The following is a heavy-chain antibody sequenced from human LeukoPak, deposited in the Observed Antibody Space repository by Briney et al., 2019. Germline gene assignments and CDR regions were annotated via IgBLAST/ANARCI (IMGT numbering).Heavy chain of an antibody. J-gene: IGHJ4*02. Sequence: GGSLRLSCAASGFTFSNAWMSWVRQAPGKGLDWVGRIRSKTYGGTGEYAASVKGRFTISRDDSKSIAHLQMNSLKTEDTAVYYCTRSESGTYKGGFDFWGQGTLVTVSS. V-gene: IGHV3-15*01. CDR2: IRSKTYGGTG. CDR3: TRSESGTYKGGFDF. D-gene: IGHD1-26*01. CDR1: GFTFSNAW.